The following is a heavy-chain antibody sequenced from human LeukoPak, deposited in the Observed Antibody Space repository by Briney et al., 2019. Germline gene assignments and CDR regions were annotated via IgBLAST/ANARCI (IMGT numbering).Heavy chain of an antibody. CDR1: GFTFSSYN. D-gene: IGHD3-22*01. V-gene: IGHV3-48*01. CDR2: ISNSGNTI. Sequence: GGSLRLSCAVSGFTFSSYNMNWVRQAPGKGLEWVSYISNSGNTIYYADSVKGRFTISRDNSKNTLYLQMNSLRAEDTAVYYCARGYARGYYDSSGFDSWGQGTLVTVSS. CDR3: ARGYARGYYDSSGFDS. J-gene: IGHJ4*02.